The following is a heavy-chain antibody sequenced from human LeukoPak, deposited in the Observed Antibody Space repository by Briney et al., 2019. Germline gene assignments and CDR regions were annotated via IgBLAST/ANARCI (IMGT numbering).Heavy chain of an antibody. J-gene: IGHJ4*02. CDR3: ASGGYYDFWNPLV. V-gene: IGHV4-61*02. D-gene: IGHD3-3*01. CDR2: IYTSGST. CDR1: GGSISSGSYY. Sequence: PSETLSLTCTVSGGSISSGSYYWSWIRQPAGKGLEWIGRIYTSGSTNYNPSLKSRVTISVDTSKNQFSLKLSSVTAADTAVYYCASGGYYDFWNPLVWGQGTLVTVSS.